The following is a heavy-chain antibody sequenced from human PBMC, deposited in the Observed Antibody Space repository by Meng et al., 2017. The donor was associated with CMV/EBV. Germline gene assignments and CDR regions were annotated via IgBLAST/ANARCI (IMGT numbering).Heavy chain of an antibody. CDR2: IYYSGST. CDR1: GGSISSSSYY. CDR3: ARDLGSRITIFGVVTSGNWFDP. D-gene: IGHD3-3*01. Sequence: SEILSLTCTVSGGSISSSSYYWGWIRQPPGKGLEWIGSIYYSGSTYYNPSLKSRVTISVDTSKNQFSLKLSSVTAADTAVYYCARDLGSRITIFGVVTSGNWFDPWGQGTLVTVSS. V-gene: IGHV4-39*07. J-gene: IGHJ5*02.